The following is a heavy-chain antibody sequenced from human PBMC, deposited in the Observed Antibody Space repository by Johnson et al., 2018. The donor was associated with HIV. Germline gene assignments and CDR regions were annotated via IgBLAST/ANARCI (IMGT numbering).Heavy chain of an antibody. D-gene: IGHD2-21*02. CDR1: GFTFSSYA. V-gene: IGHV3-30*04. Sequence: QVQLVESGGGLVKPGGSLRLSCAASGFTFSSYAMHWVRQAPGKGLEWVAVISYDGSNKYYADSVKGRFTISRDNSKNTLYLQMNSLRAEDTALYYCARGGAYCGGDCNAFDIWGQGTMVTVSS. J-gene: IGHJ3*02. CDR3: ARGGAYCGGDCNAFDI. CDR2: ISYDGSNK.